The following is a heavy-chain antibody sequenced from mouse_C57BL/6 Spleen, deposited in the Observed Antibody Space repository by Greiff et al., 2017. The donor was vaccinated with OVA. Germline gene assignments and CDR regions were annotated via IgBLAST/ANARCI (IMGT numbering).Heavy chain of an antibody. CDR2: IYPSDSET. D-gene: IGHD2-3*01. V-gene: IGHV1-61*01. CDR3: ARRMGWLLRGFDY. CDR1: GYTFTSYW. J-gene: IGHJ2*01. Sequence: QVQLQQPGAELVRPGSSVKLSCKASGYTFTSYWLDWVKQRPGQGLEWIGNIYPSDSETPYNQKFKDKATLTVNKSSSTAYMQLSSLTSEDSAVYYCARRMGWLLRGFDYWGQGTTLTVSS.